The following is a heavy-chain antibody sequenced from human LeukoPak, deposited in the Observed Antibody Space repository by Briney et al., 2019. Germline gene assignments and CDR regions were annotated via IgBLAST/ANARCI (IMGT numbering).Heavy chain of an antibody. J-gene: IGHJ4*02. D-gene: IGHD2-21*02. Sequence: ASVKVSCKASGGTFSSYAISWVRQAPGQGLEWMGRIIPTFGTANYAQKFQGRVTVTADKSTSTAYMELSSLRSEDTAVYYCARDRLHCGGDCDVPDYWGQGTLVTVSS. CDR2: IIPTFGTA. CDR3: ARDRLHCGGDCDVPDY. V-gene: IGHV1-69*06. CDR1: GGTFSSYA.